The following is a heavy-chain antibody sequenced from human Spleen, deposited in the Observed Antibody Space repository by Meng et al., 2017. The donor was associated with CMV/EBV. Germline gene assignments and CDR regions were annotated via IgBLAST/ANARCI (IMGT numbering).Heavy chain of an antibody. J-gene: IGHJ4*02. D-gene: IGHD2-2*01. V-gene: IGHV4-31*03. Sequence: CTVSGVSVSRGGYYWNWIRQLPGKGLEWIGYIYYIETTYYNPSLRSRVTISVDTSKNLLSLTLNSVTAADTALYYCARAPPSSPFDYWGQGTLVTVSS. CDR2: IYYIETT. CDR3: ARAPPSSPFDY. CDR1: GVSVSRGGYY.